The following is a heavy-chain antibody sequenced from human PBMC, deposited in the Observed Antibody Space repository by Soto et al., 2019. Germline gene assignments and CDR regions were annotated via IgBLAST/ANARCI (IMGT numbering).Heavy chain of an antibody. CDR3: ARVAYGGLEYFFDS. CDR2: IHHGGTP. V-gene: IGHV4-30-2*01. D-gene: IGHD4-17*01. Sequence: QMQLQESGSGLVKPSQTLSLTCAVSGASISSGDYSWSWVRQPPGKGLEWIGHIHHGGTPYYKATLKSRVTISQDRSKNQFSLCLSSVTAADTAMYFCARVAYGGLEYFFDSWGQGILVTVSS. CDR1: GASISSGDYS. J-gene: IGHJ4*02.